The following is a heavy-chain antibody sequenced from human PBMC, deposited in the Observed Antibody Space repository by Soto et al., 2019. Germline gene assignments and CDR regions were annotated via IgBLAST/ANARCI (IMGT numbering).Heavy chain of an antibody. CDR3: ARGVHYDSSGYYDFY. CDR2: IIPLFGTA. Sequence: QVQLVQSGAEVKKPGSSVKVSCKASGGTFSNYAIDWVRQAPGQGLEWMGGIIPLFGTANYAQKFQGRITITADESTSTAYMELRSLRSEDTAVYYCARGVHYDSSGYYDFYWGQGTLVTVSS. V-gene: IGHV1-69*01. J-gene: IGHJ4*02. D-gene: IGHD3-22*01. CDR1: GGTFSNYA.